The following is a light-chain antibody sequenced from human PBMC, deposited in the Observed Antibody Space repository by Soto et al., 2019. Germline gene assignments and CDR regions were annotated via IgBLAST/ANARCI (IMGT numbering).Light chain of an antibody. V-gene: IGKV3-15*01. CDR3: QQYNNWPPMYT. J-gene: IGKJ2*01. Sequence: IVMTQSPATLSVSPGERATLSCRASQSVSSNLAWYQQKPGQAPRLLIYGASTRATGIPARFSGSGPGTEFTLTISSLQSEDFAVYYCQQYNNWPPMYTFGQGTKVDIK. CDR2: GAS. CDR1: QSVSSN.